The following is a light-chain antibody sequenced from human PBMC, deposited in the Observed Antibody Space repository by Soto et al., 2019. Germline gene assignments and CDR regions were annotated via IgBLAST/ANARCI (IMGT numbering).Light chain of an antibody. V-gene: IGKV3-11*01. J-gene: IGKJ1*01. CDR1: QSVSSSY. Sequence: EIVLTQSPATLSLSPGERATLSCRASQSVSSSYLAWYQQKPGQAPRLLIYDASNRATGIPARFSGSGSGTDFTLTISSLEPEDFAVYYCQQYNNWPRTFGQGTKVDI. CDR2: DAS. CDR3: QQYNNWPRT.